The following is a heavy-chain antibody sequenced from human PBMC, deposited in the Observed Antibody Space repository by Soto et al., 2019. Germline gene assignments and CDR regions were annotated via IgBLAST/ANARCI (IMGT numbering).Heavy chain of an antibody. V-gene: IGHV1-69*13. CDR1: GGTFSSYA. Sequence: ASVKVSCKASGGTFSSYAISWVRQAPGQGLEWMGGIIPIFGTANYAQKFQGRVTITADESTSTAYMELSSLRSEDTAVYYCARGDYYDSSGYYYVGAFDIWGQGTMVTV. CDR2: IIPIFGTA. J-gene: IGHJ3*02. D-gene: IGHD3-22*01. CDR3: ARGDYYDSSGYYYVGAFDI.